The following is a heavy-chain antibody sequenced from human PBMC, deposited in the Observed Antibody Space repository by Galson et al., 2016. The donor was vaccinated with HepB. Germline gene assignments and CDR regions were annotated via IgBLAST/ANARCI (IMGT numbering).Heavy chain of an antibody. D-gene: IGHD2-2*01. CDR1: GFTFSDYA. CDR2: ISGSGDST. V-gene: IGHV3-23*01. CDR3: AKGHIVQVPAARGA. J-gene: IGHJ1*01. Sequence: SLRLSCAASGFTFSDYAMSWVRQAPGKGLEWVSSISGSGDSTYYADAVKGRFTISRDNSRNTLYLQMDSLRAEDTAVHYCAKGHIVQVPAARGAWGQGALVIVSS.